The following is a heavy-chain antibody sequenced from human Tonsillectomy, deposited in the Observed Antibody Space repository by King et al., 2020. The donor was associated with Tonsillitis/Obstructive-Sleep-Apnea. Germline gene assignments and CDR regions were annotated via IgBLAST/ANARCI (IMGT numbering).Heavy chain of an antibody. CDR1: GYTFTNYG. J-gene: IGHJ4*02. CDR2: ISPYNGDT. D-gene: IGHD3-22*01. Sequence: VQLVESGGEVKKPGASVKVSCTASGYTFTNYGISWVRQAPGQGLEWMGWISPYNGDTNYAQKLQGRLTMTTGTSTSTAYMELRSLRSDDTAVYYCASDSMSHYYDSSAYYTFDYWGQGTLVTVSS. V-gene: IGHV1-18*01. CDR3: ASDSMSHYYDSSAYYTFDY.